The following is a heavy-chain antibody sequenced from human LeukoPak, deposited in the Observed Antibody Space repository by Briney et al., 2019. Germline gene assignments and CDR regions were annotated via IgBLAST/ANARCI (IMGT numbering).Heavy chain of an antibody. J-gene: IGHJ4*02. CDR1: GFTFINAW. D-gene: IGHD3-22*01. CDR2: IKSKTNGETT. CDR3: TTAPDRSDY. V-gene: IGHV3-15*01. Sequence: GGSLRLSCAASGFTFINAWMTWVRQAPGKELEWFGLIKSKTNGETTYYAAPVKGRFTISRDDSKNTLYLQMNSLQTEDTAVYYCTTAPDRSDYWGQGTLVTVSS.